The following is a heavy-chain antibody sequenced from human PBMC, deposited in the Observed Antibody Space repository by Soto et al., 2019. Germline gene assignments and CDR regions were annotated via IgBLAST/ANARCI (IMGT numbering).Heavy chain of an antibody. CDR1: GFTFSNYG. Sequence: QVQLVESGGGVVQPGRSLRLSCAASGFTFSNYGMHWVRQAPGKGLEWVAVIWYDGSNKYYADSVKGRFSISRDNSKNTLYLQMNSLRAEDTAVYYCARETTVTRFDYWGQGTLVTVSS. V-gene: IGHV3-33*01. CDR2: IWYDGSNK. J-gene: IGHJ4*02. D-gene: IGHD4-17*01. CDR3: ARETTVTRFDY.